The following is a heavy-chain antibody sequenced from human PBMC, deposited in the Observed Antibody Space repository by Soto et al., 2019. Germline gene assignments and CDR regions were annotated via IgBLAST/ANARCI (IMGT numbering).Heavy chain of an antibody. V-gene: IGHV4-38-2*02. CDR2: IYHSGST. CDR3: ARDQVLWFGDQDNWFDP. D-gene: IGHD3-10*01. J-gene: IGHJ5*02. Sequence: LSLTCAVSGYSISSGYYWGWIRQPPGKGLEWIGSIYHSGSTYYNPSLKSRVTISVDTSKNQFSLKLSSVTAADTAVYYCARDQVLWFGDQDNWFDPWGQGTLVTVSS. CDR1: GYSISSGYY.